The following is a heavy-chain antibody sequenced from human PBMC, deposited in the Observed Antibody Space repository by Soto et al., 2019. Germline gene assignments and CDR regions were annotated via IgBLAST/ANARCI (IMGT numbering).Heavy chain of an antibody. CDR3: TTGYSGYDFRPPRGY. CDR2: IKSKTDGGTT. CDR1: GFTFSNAW. Sequence: GGSLRLSCAASGFTFSNAWMSWVRQAPGKGLEWVGRIKSKTDGGTTDYAAPVKGRFTISRDDSKNTLYLQMNSLKTEDTAVYYCTTGYSGYDFRPPRGYWGQGTLVTVSS. V-gene: IGHV3-15*01. D-gene: IGHD5-12*01. J-gene: IGHJ4*02.